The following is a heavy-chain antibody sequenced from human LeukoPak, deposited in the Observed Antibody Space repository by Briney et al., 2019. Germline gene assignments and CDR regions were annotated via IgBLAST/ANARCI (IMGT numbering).Heavy chain of an antibody. D-gene: IGHD3-10*01. CDR3: ARETIWFGPTHMDV. CDR2: ISAYNGNT. CDR1: GGTFSSYA. Sequence: ASVKVSCKASGGTFSSYAISWVRQAPGQGLEWMGWISAYNGNTNYAQKRQGRVTMTTDTFTSTAYMELRSLRSDDTAVYYCARETIWFGPTHMDVWGKGTTVTISS. V-gene: IGHV1-18*01. J-gene: IGHJ6*03.